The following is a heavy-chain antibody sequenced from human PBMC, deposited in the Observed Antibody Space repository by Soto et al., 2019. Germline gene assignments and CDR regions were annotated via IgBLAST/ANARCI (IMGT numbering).Heavy chain of an antibody. Sequence: EVQLVESGGGLVKPGGSLRLSCAASGFTFSSYSMNWVRQAPGKGLEWVSSISSSSSYIYYADSVKGRFTISRDNAKNSLYLQMNSLRDEDTAVYYCAREEYNWNDVGSVDYWGQGTLVTVSS. V-gene: IGHV3-21*01. D-gene: IGHD1-20*01. CDR1: GFTFSSYS. CDR2: ISSSSSYI. CDR3: AREEYNWNDVGSVDY. J-gene: IGHJ4*02.